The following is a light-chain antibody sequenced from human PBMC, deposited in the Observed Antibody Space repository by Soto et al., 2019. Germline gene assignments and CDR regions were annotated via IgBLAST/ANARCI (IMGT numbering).Light chain of an antibody. CDR3: SSYTSGSTPWV. CDR1: SSDVGNYNY. Sequence: SVLTQPTSVSGSPGQSIIISCNGTSSDVGNYNYVSWYQHHPGKAPKLMICDVSDRPSGVSNRFSGSKSGNTASLTISGLQAEDEADYYCSSYTSGSTPWVFGTGTKVTVL. J-gene: IGLJ1*01. V-gene: IGLV2-14*03. CDR2: DVS.